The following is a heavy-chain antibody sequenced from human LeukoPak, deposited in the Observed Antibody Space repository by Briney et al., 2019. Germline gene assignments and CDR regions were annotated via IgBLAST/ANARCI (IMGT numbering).Heavy chain of an antibody. V-gene: IGHV1-2*04. D-gene: IGHD4-17*01. CDR3: AASSYGDYENWFDP. J-gene: IGHJ5*02. CDR2: INPNSGGT. Sequence: WASVKVSCTASGYTFTGYYMHWVRQAPGQGLEWMGWINPNSGGTNYAQKFQGWVTMTRDTSISTAYMELSRLRSDDTAVYYCAASSYGDYENWFDPWGQGTLVTVSS. CDR1: GYTFTGYY.